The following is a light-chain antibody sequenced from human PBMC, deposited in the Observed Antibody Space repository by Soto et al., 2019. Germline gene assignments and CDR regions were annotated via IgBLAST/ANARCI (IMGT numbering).Light chain of an antibody. V-gene: IGLV2-14*03. CDR2: DVS. J-gene: IGLJ2*01. CDR1: SSDIGGYIY. CDR3: STYTSSRTR. Sequence: QSALTQPASVSGSPGQSITISCTGTSSDIGGYIYVSWYQHHPGKAPKLLIYDVSNRPSGVSNRFSGSKSGNTASLTISGLQVEDEAAYFCSTYTSSRTRFGGGTKVTVL.